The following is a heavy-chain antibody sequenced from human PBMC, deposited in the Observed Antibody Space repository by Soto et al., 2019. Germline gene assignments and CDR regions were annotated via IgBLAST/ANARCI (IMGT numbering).Heavy chain of an antibody. Sequence: LRLSCAASGITFSSSAMSWVRQAPGKGLEWVSVISGSGSSAYYADSVKGRFTISRDNSKNTLYMEVNSLRAEDTAVYYCAKGWYWLDPWGQGTLVTVSS. CDR1: GITFSSSA. D-gene: IGHD6-13*01. J-gene: IGHJ5*02. CDR3: AKGWYWLDP. V-gene: IGHV3-23*01. CDR2: ISGSGSSA.